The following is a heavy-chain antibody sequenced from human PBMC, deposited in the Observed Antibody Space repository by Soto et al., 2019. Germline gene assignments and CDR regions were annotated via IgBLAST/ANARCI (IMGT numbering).Heavy chain of an antibody. J-gene: IGHJ4*02. V-gene: IGHV3-30*03. Sequence: VQMVESGGGVVQPGGSPRLSCAGSGFAFSRLGMHWFRQAPGKGLEWVACVTFNGSKEYYVDSVKGRFAISRNNSMNTLYLQMSSLGPEDTGVYYCATDPGAFAGAMRDWGRGTLVTVSS. D-gene: IGHD3-16*01. CDR3: ATDPGAFAGAMRD. CDR1: GFAFSRLG. CDR2: VTFNGSKE.